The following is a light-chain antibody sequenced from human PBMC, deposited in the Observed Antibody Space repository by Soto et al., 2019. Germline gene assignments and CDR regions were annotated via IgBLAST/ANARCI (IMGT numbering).Light chain of an antibody. Sequence: DIVMTQTPPSLYVTPGRPPSTPGTSSQTLVGSDRKTDLSRYVQKAGQSPQILIYEVSKRFPGVPDRFTGSGSATDFTLTINRLEAEDVGIYYCMQSADLPLTFGPGTKVDI. CDR1: QTLVGSDRKTD. V-gene: IGKV2D-29*02. CDR3: MQSADLPLT. J-gene: IGKJ3*01. CDR2: EVS.